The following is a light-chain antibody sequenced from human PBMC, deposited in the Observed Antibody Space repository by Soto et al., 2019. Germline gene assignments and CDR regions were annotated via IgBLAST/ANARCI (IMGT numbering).Light chain of an antibody. V-gene: IGLV1-47*01. Sequence: QSVLTQPPSASGSPGQRVTISCSGRSSNIGENYVYWYQQVPETAPKLLIYRNDQRPSGVPDRFSGSKSGTSASLAISGLRSEDEADYYCAAWDDSLSGFYVFGTGTKLTVL. CDR3: AAWDDSLSGFYV. CDR2: RND. CDR1: SSNIGENY. J-gene: IGLJ1*01.